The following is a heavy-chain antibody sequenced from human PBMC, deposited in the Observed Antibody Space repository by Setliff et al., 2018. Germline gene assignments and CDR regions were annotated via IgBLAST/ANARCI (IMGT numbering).Heavy chain of an antibody. Sequence: SETLSLTCTVSGGSVSNSGFFWGWLRQAPGKGLEWIGNIYDSGSSNYNASLKSRLIITRDTSKNQIALKLTSVTAADTAVYYCGRGFSRIEGWGNWFDPWGQGILVTVAS. V-gene: IGHV4-39*01. J-gene: IGHJ5*02. CDR3: GRGFSRIEGWGNWFDP. CDR1: GGSVSNSGFF. CDR2: IYDSGSS. D-gene: IGHD2-15*01.